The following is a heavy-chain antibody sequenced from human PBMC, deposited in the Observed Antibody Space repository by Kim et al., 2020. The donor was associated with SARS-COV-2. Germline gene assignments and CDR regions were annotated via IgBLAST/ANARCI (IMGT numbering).Heavy chain of an antibody. Sequence: GGSLRLSCAASGFTFTAYAMTWVRQAPGKGLEWVSSISDSGGSTFYADSVKGRFTISRDNSKNTLYLRIDSLRAEDTAVYYCAKDPRTSPGWGAFDIWGQGTMVTVSS. CDR3: AKDPRTSPGWGAFDI. V-gene: IGHV3-23*01. CDR2: ISDSGGST. D-gene: IGHD3-16*01. CDR1: GFTFTAYA. J-gene: IGHJ3*02.